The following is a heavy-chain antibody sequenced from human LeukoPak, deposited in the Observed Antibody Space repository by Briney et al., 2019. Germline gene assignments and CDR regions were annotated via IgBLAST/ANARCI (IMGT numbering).Heavy chain of an antibody. CDR3: ANSRFGESAHYFDY. D-gene: IGHD3-10*01. Sequence: GGSLRLSCAVSGFTFSSYAMSWVRQAPGKGLERVSTISGSGGSTYYADSVKGWFTISRDNSRNTLYLQMNSLTAEDTAVYYCANSRFGESAHYFDYWGQGTLVTVSS. J-gene: IGHJ4*02. CDR1: GFTFSSYA. V-gene: IGHV3-23*01. CDR2: ISGSGGST.